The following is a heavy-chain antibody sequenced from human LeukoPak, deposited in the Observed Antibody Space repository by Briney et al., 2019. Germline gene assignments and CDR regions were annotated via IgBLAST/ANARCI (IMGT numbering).Heavy chain of an antibody. CDR2: TSSNGGST. J-gene: IGHJ5*02. V-gene: IGHV3-64*01. CDR3: ARDQAAGTFEAFDP. D-gene: IGHD6-13*01. CDR1: GFTFSSYA. Sequence: PGGSLRLSCAASGFTFSSYAMHWVRQAPGKGLEYVSATSSNGGSTYYANSVKGRFTISRDNSKNTLYLQMGSLRAEDMAVYYCARDQAAGTFEAFDPWGQGTLVTVSS.